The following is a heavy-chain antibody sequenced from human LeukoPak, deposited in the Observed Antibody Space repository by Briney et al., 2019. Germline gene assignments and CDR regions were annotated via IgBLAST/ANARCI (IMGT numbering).Heavy chain of an antibody. Sequence: ASVKVSCKASGYTFTSYGISWVRQAPGQGLEWMGWISAYNGNTNYAQKLQGRVTMTTDTSTSTAYMELRSLRSDDTAVYYCARDIVVVPAAHMALGDYWGKGTTVTVSS. J-gene: IGHJ6*04. CDR3: ARDIVVVPAAHMALGDY. V-gene: IGHV1-18*01. CDR2: ISAYNGNT. CDR1: GYTFTSYG. D-gene: IGHD2-2*01.